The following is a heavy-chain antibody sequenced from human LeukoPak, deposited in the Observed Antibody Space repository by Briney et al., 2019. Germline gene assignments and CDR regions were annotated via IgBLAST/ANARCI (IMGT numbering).Heavy chain of an antibody. V-gene: IGHV1-18*04. CDR1: GYTFTRHG. CDR3: ARDGTAPAPKYFDV. D-gene: IGHD1/OR15-1a*01. Sequence: ASVKVSCKASGYTFTRHGIAWVRQAPGQGLEWMGWISTYNGDTNYAQNFQGRVTMTRDTPTSTAYLELRSLRFDDTAVYYCARDGTAPAPKYFDVWGRGTLVTVSS. J-gene: IGHJ2*01. CDR2: ISTYNGDT.